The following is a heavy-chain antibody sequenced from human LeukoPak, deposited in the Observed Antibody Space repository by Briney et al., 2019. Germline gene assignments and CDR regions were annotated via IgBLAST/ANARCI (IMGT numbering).Heavy chain of an antibody. Sequence: GGSLRLSCAASGFTFGSYAMHWVRQAPGKGLEWVALISFDGINKYYADSVKGRFTISRDSSKSTLYLQMNSLRLEDTAVYYCARDSVAGEVDYYYGMDVWGQGTTVTVSS. CDR3: ARDSVAGEVDYYYGMDV. V-gene: IGHV3-30-3*01. J-gene: IGHJ6*02. CDR2: ISFDGINK. D-gene: IGHD3-10*01. CDR1: GFTFGSYA.